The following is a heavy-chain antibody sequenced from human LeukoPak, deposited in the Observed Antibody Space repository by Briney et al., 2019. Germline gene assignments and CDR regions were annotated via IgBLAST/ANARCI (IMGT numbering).Heavy chain of an antibody. CDR2: IYSGGST. D-gene: IGHD6-13*01. J-gene: IGHJ4*02. CDR3: ARDLSIAAAAFDY. Sequence: PGGSLRLSCAASGFTVSSNYMSWVRQAPGKGLEWVSVIYSGGSTYYADSVKGRFTISRDNSKNTLYLQMNSLRAEDTAVYYCARDLSIAAAAFDYWGQGTLVTVSS. V-gene: IGHV3-66*01. CDR1: GFTVSSNY.